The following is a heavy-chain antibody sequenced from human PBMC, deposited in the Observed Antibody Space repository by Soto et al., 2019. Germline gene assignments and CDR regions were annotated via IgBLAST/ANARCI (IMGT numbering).Heavy chain of an antibody. CDR1: GYTFSSYA. CDR2: ITAGYGNT. Sequence: QVHLVQSGAEVRKPGASVKVSCKASGYTFSSYAMHWVRQAPGQRLEWMGWITAGYGNTKSSQKLQDRVTISRDASASTADMELTSLRSEDTAVYYCARDTGDGTFDFWGQGTLVTVSS. J-gene: IGHJ4*02. D-gene: IGHD7-27*01. V-gene: IGHV1-3*01. CDR3: ARDTGDGTFDF.